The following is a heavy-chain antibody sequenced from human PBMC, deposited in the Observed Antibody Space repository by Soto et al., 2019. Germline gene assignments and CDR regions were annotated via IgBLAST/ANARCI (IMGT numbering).Heavy chain of an antibody. CDR1: GFTFSTAW. CDR3: TGDDSYGYCNGAIDY. V-gene: IGHV3-15*07. J-gene: IGHJ4*02. Sequence: GGSLRLSCAASGFTFSTAWMTWVRQAPGKGLEWVGRIKAGGTTDYAAPGKGRFTISRDDSQNTVYLQMDSLKTEDTGVYFCTGDDSYGYCNGAIDYWGQGIQVTVSS. CDR2: IKAGGTT. D-gene: IGHD3-22*01.